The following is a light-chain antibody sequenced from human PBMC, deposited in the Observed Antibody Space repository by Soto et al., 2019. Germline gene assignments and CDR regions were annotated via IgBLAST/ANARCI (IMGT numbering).Light chain of an antibody. J-gene: IGKJ2*02. CDR3: QQYNNWPPGT. V-gene: IGKV3D-15*01. CDR1: QSVSSN. Sequence: EIVMTQSPATLSVSPVERATLSCRASQSVSSNLPWYQQKPGQAPRLLIYGASTMATGIPARFSGSGSGTEFTLTISSLQSEDCAVYYWQQYNNWPPGTFGQGTKLE. CDR2: GAS.